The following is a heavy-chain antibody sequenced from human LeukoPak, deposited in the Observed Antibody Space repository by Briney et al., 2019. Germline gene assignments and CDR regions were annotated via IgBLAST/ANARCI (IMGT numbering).Heavy chain of an antibody. CDR3: AGAGRTKAFDI. CDR2: INHSGST. D-gene: IGHD2-8*01. V-gene: IGHV4-34*01. J-gene: IGHJ3*02. CDR1: GGSFSGYY. Sequence: SETLSLTCAVYGGSFSGYYWSWIRQPPGKGLEWIGEINHSGSTNYNPSLKSRVTISVDTSKNQFSLKLSSVTAADTAVYYCAGAGRTKAFDIWGQGTMVTVSS.